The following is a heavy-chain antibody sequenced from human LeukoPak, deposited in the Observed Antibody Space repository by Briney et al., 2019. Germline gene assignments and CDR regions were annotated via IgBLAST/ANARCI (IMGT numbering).Heavy chain of an antibody. J-gene: IGHJ4*02. Sequence: SETLSLTCTVSGGSISSYYWGWIRQPPGKGLEWIGSIYYSGSTYYNPSLKSRVTISVDTSKNQFSLKLSSVTAADTAVYYCARLGEVRFLDYWGQGTLVTVSS. CDR3: ARLGEVRFLDY. CDR2: IYYSGST. D-gene: IGHD3-16*01. V-gene: IGHV4-39*01. CDR1: GGSISSYY.